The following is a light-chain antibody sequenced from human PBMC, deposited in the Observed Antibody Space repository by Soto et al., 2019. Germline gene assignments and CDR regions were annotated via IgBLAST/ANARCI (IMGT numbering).Light chain of an antibody. J-gene: IGLJ2*01. V-gene: IGLV2-14*01. CDR1: TSDVGDYNY. CDR2: HVS. CDR3: SSYTRGGSVI. Sequence: QSALPQPASVSGAPGQSITISCTATTSDVGDYNYVSWYQQYPGKAPKPIIYHVSNRPSGVSNRFAGSKSGDTASLTISGLQAEDEADYYCSSYTRGGSVIFGGGTKVTVL.